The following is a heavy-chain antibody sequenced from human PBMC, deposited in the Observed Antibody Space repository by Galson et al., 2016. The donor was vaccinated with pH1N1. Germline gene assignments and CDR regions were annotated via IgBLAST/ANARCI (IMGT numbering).Heavy chain of an antibody. D-gene: IGHD1/OR15-1a*01. CDR3: AKGGRVGTEGYYYALDV. V-gene: IGHV3-23*01. CDR2: ISAASTRT. Sequence: SLRLSCAASGFIFSSYAMTWVRQAPGKGPEWDSAISAASTRTYYPDSVKGRFIISRDNSKNTLYLQMNSLRAEDTAEYYCAKGGRVGTEGYYYALDVWGQGTTVIVSS. CDR1: GFIFSSYA. J-gene: IGHJ6*02.